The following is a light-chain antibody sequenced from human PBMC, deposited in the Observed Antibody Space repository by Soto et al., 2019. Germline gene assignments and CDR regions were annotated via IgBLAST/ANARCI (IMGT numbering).Light chain of an antibody. Sequence: VLAQPPSASGTPGQRVTISCSGSSSNVGGNPVNWYQHVPTTAPKLLIYTNTQRPSGVPDRFSGSKSGTSASLAISGLQSEDEADYYCASWDDSLNGPVFGTGTKVTVL. V-gene: IGLV1-44*01. CDR1: SSNVGGNP. J-gene: IGLJ1*01. CDR3: ASWDDSLNGPV. CDR2: TNT.